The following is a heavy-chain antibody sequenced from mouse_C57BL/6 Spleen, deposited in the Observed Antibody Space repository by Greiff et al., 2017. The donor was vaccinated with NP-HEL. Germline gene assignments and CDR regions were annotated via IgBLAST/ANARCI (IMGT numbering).Heavy chain of an antibody. CDR3: ARGELRLFAWFAY. J-gene: IGHJ3*01. Sequence: EVKVVESGGGLVKPGGSLKLSCAASGFTFSDYGMHWVRQAPEKGLEWVAYISSGSSTIYYADTVKGRFTISRDNAKNTLFLQMTSLRSEDTAMYYCARGELRLFAWFAYWGQGTLVTVSA. D-gene: IGHD3-2*02. V-gene: IGHV5-17*01. CDR2: ISSGSSTI. CDR1: GFTFSDYG.